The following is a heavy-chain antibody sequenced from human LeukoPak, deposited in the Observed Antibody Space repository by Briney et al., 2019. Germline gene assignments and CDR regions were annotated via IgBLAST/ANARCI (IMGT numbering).Heavy chain of an antibody. V-gene: IGHV1-3*01. D-gene: IGHD3-16*02. CDR2: INAGNGNT. CDR1: GYTFTSYA. Sequence: ASVKVSCKASGYTFTSYAMHWVRQAPGQRLEWMGWINAGNGNTKYSQKFQGRVTITRDTSASTAYMELSSLRSDDTAVYYCARAIIELGELSPCLDYWGQGTLVTVSS. J-gene: IGHJ4*02. CDR3: ARAIIELGELSPCLDY.